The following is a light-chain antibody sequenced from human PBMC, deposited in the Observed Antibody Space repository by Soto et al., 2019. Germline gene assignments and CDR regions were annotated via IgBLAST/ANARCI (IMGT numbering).Light chain of an antibody. CDR1: QTISSW. J-gene: IGKJ1*01. CDR2: KAS. Sequence: DIQMTQSPSTLSGSVGDRVTITCRASQTISSWLAWYQQKPGKAPKLLIYKASTLKIGVPSRFSGSGSGTEFTLTISSLQPDDFATYYCQHYNSYSEAFGQGNKVELK. V-gene: IGKV1-5*03. CDR3: QHYNSYSEA.